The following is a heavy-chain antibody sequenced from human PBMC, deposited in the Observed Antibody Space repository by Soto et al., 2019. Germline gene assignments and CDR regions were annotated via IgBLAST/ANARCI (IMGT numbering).Heavy chain of an antibody. Sequence: GGSLRLSCAASGFTFSSYSMNWVRQAPGKGLEWVSSISSSSSYIYYADSVKGRFTISRDNAKNSLYLQMNSLRAEDTAVYYCARARKDGSFDYYYYMDVWGKGTTVTVSS. CDR3: ARARKDGSFDYYYYMDV. D-gene: IGHD2-15*01. J-gene: IGHJ6*03. CDR1: GFTFSSYS. V-gene: IGHV3-21*01. CDR2: ISSSSSYI.